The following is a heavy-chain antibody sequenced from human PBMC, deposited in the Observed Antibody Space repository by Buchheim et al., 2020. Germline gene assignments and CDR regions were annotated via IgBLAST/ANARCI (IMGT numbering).Heavy chain of an antibody. J-gene: IGHJ4*02. CDR3: ATSGYSYGENVDY. V-gene: IGHV3-23*01. Sequence: VQLLESGGGLVQPGGSLRLSCAASGFTFSSYAMSWVRQAPGKGLEWVSAISCSGGSTYYADSVNGRFTITRDNSKNTLYLPMNSRRAEDTAVYYCATSGYSYGENVDYWGQGTL. D-gene: IGHD5-18*01. CDR1: GFTFSSYA. CDR2: ISCSGGST.